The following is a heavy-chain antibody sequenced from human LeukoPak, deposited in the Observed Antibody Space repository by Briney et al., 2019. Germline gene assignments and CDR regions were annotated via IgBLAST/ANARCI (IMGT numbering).Heavy chain of an antibody. CDR1: GFTFSTSS. J-gene: IGHJ5*02. CDR2: ITSSSSYI. D-gene: IGHD3-10*01. Sequence: GGSLRLSCAASGFTFSTSSMNWVRQAPGKGPEWVSSITSSSSYIYYADSVKGRFTISRDNAKNSLYLQMNSLRAEDTAVYYCATDLIHYYGSGAKTWGQGTLVTVSS. CDR3: ATDLIHYYGSGAKT. V-gene: IGHV3-21*01.